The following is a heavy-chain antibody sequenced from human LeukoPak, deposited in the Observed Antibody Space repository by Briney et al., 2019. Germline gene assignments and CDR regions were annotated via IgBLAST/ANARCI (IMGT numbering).Heavy chain of an antibody. J-gene: IGHJ4*02. Sequence: PGGSLRLSCTTSGFIFSSYALSWFRQAPGKGLEWVSGIRVSGSTYYPDSVTGRFTISRDNSKNTLYLQMNSLRAEDTAVYYCAKLLRDGYNYARYYFDYWGQGTLVTVSS. CDR2: IRVSGST. V-gene: IGHV3-23*01. D-gene: IGHD5-24*01. CDR1: GFIFSSYA. CDR3: AKLLRDGYNYARYYFDY.